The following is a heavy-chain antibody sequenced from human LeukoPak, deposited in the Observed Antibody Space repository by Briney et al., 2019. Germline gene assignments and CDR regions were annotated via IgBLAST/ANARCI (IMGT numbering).Heavy chain of an antibody. V-gene: IGHV4-59*12. J-gene: IGHJ4*02. D-gene: IGHD5-18*01. CDR2: IYYSGST. Sequence: SETLSLTCTVSGGSISSYYWSWIRQPPGKGLEWIGYIYYSGSTNYNPSLKSRVTISVDTSKNQFSLKLSSVTAADTAVYYCARGRVDTAMGYKGYYFDYWGQGTLVTVSS. CDR3: ARGRVDTAMGYKGYYFDY. CDR1: GGSISSYY.